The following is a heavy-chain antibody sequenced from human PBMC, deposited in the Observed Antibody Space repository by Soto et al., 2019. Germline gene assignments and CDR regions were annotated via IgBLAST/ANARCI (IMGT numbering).Heavy chain of an antibody. CDR3: VRQGFGALHGLVDV. D-gene: IGHD3-10*01. CDR1: GGSMTSSNW. Sequence: SETLSLTCTVSGGSMTSSNWWNWVRQSPGKGLEWIGEAHHSGRTNYNPSLKSRDTISVDKSKNHFSLKLSSVTAADTAVYYCVRQGFGALHGLVDVWGQGTTVTVSS. J-gene: IGHJ6*02. CDR2: AHHSGRT. V-gene: IGHV4-4*02.